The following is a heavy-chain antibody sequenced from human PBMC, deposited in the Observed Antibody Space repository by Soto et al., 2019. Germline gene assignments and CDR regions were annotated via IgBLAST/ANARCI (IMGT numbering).Heavy chain of an antibody. V-gene: IGHV4-4*02. CDR2: IYHSGST. Sequence: SETLSLTCAVSGGSISSSNWWSWVRQPPGKGLEWIGEIYHSGSTNYNPSLKSRVTISVDKSKNQFSLKLSSVTAADTAVYYCARSAGTKGYNWFDPWGQGTLVTVSS. J-gene: IGHJ5*02. D-gene: IGHD1-7*01. CDR1: GGSISSSNW. CDR3: ARSAGTKGYNWFDP.